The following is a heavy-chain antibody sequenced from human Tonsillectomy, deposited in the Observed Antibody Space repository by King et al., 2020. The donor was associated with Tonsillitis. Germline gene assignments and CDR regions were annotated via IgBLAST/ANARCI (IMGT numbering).Heavy chain of an antibody. J-gene: IGHJ3*02. Sequence: VQLVESGPGLVKSAETLSLTCTVSGGSIGNYFWSWIRQPPGKGLEWIGHIYAGNANYNPSLKSRASISLDTSRKQFSLDLSHVTAADTAIYFCARRLGDLNAFDIWGQGTMVSVSS. V-gene: IGHV4-59*08. CDR1: GGSIGNYF. CDR2: IYAGNA. D-gene: IGHD3-10*01. CDR3: ARRLGDLNAFDI.